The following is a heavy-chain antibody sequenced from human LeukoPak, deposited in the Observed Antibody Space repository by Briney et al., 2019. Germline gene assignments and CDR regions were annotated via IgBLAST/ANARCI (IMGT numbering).Heavy chain of an antibody. CDR2: TSSSSSYI. D-gene: IGHD2-2*02. CDR3: ARYCSSTSCYNGGFDY. V-gene: IGHV3-21*01. Sequence: GGSLRLSCAASGFTFSSYSMNWVRQAPGKGLEWVSSTSSSSSYIYYADSVKGRFTISRDNAKNSLYLQMNSLRAEDTAVYYCARYCSSTSCYNGGFDYWGQGTLVTVSS. CDR1: GFTFSSYS. J-gene: IGHJ4*02.